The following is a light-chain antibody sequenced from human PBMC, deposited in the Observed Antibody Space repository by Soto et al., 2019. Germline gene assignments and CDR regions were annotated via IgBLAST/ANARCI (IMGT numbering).Light chain of an antibody. CDR1: QSVSRW. V-gene: IGKV3-11*01. CDR3: QHRSNWPPYT. Sequence: EIVLTQSPATLSLSPGERATLSCRASQSVSRWLAWYQQKPGQAPRLLIYDASNRATGIPPRFSGSGSGTDITLTINSLEPEDSAVYYCQHRSNWPPYTFGQGNKLEI. J-gene: IGKJ2*01. CDR2: DAS.